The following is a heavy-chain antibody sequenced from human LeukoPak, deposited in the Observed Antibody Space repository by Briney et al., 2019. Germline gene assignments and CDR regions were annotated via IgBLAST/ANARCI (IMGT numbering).Heavy chain of an antibody. V-gene: IGHV1-46*01. CDR3: ARDQEGFDY. Sequence: GASVKVSCEASGYTFTSNYIHWVRRAPGQGLEWMGMIYPRDGSTSYAQKFQGRVTVTTYTSTSTVHMELSGLRSEDTAVYYCARDQEGFDYWGQGTLVTVSA. CDR1: GYTFTSNY. J-gene: IGHJ4*02. CDR2: IYPRDGST.